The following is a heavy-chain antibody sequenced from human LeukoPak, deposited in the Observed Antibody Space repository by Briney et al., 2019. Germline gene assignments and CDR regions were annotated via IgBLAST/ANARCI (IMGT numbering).Heavy chain of an antibody. D-gene: IGHD5-12*01. CDR2: IGGSGGST. V-gene: IGHV3-23*01. J-gene: IGHJ4*02. CDR1: GFTFSSYA. Sequence: GGSLRLSCAASGFTFSSYAMSWVRQAPGKGLEWVSAIGGSGGSTYYADSVKGRFTISRDNSKNTLYLQMNSLRAEDTAVYYCAKDRDIVATIILFDYWGQGTLVTVSS. CDR3: AKDRDIVATIILFDY.